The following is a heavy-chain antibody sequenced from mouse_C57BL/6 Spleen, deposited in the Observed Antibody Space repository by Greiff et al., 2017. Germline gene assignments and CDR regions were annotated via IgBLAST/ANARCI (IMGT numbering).Heavy chain of an antibody. CDR2: IYPRSGNN. CDR1: GYTFTSYG. Sequence: QVQLKESGAELARPGASVKLSCTASGYTFTSYGISWVKQRTGQGLEWIGEIYPRSGNNYYNEKFKGKATLTADKSSSTAYMDLRSLTSAASAVYFCAREGITTSFFDYWGQGTTLTVSS. D-gene: IGHD1-1*01. CDR3: AREGITTSFFDY. V-gene: IGHV1-81*01. J-gene: IGHJ2*01.